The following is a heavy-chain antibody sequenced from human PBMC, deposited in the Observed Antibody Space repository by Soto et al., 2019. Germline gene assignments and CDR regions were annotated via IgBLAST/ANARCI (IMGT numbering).Heavy chain of an antibody. CDR3: ARDEGIVVVPAATLPNYYHYYGMDV. J-gene: IGHJ6*02. CDR2: ISYDGSNK. V-gene: IGHV3-30-3*01. Sequence: GGSLRLSCAASGFTFSSYAMHWVRQAPGKGLEWVAVISYDGSNKYYADSVKGRFTISRDNSKNTLYLQMNSLRAEDTAVYYSARDEGIVVVPAATLPNYYHYYGMDVWGQGTTVTVSS. CDR1: GFTFSSYA. D-gene: IGHD2-2*01.